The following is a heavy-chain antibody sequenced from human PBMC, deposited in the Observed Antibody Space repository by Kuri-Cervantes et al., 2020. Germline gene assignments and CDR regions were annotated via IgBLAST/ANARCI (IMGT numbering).Heavy chain of an antibody. CDR2: ISSSGSTI. CDR3: ARVTAAAALDY. Sequence: GESLKISCAASGFTFSDCYMSWIRQAPGKGLEWVSYISSSGSTIYYADSVKGRFTISRDNAKNSLYLQMNSLRAEDTAVYYCARVTAAAALDYWGQGTLVTVSS. V-gene: IGHV3-11*01. CDR1: GFTFSDCY. J-gene: IGHJ4*02. D-gene: IGHD6-13*01.